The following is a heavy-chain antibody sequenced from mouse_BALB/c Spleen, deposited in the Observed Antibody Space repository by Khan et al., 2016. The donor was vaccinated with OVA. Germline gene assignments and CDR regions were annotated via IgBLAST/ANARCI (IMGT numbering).Heavy chain of an antibody. CDR1: GYTFSDYY. V-gene: IGHV5-12*02. CDR2: ISTRGSTT. J-gene: IGHJ3*01. CDR3: AREGDKWGLAD. Sequence: EVELVESGGGLVQPGGSLKLSCATSGYTFSDYYMYWVRQTPAKRLEWVADISTRGSTTYYTDTVRGRFSISRDNAKNTMYMQMSRLKSEDSAMCHSAREGDKWGLADGGQGTLVTVSA.